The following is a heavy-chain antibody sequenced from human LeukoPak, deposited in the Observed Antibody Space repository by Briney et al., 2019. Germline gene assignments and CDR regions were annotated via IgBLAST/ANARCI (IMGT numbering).Heavy chain of an antibody. V-gene: IGHV4-59*12. J-gene: IGHJ4*02. CDR1: GGSISSYY. CDR2: IYYSGST. D-gene: IGHD5-12*01. CDR3: ARSGYDYGFDY. Sequence: SETLSLTCTVSGGSISSYYWSWIRQPPGKGLEWIGYIYYSGSTNYNPSLKSRVTMSVDTSKNQFSLKLSSVTAADTAVYYCARSGYDYGFDYWGQGTLVTVSS.